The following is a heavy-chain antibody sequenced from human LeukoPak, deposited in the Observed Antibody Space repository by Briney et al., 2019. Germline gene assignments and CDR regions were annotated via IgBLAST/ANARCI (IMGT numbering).Heavy chain of an antibody. Sequence: GGSLRLSCAASGFTVSSNYMSGVRQAPGKGLEWVSVIYSGGGTFYADSVKGRFTISRDNSKNTLYLQMNSLRVEDTAVYYCARAMRGYSYILEHWGQGTLVTVSS. CDR2: IYSGGGT. J-gene: IGHJ4*02. CDR1: GFTVSSNY. D-gene: IGHD5-18*01. V-gene: IGHV3-53*01. CDR3: ARAMRGYSYILEH.